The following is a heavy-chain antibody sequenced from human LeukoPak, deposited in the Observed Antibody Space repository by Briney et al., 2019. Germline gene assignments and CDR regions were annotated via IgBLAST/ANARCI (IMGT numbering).Heavy chain of an antibody. CDR2: INPNSGGT. J-gene: IGHJ4*02. Sequence: GASVKVSCMTSGYTLTDYYIHWVRQAPGQGLEWVGWINPNSGGTNYAQKFQGRVTMTRDTSISTAYMELISLISDDTAVYYCARGISAHDYWGQGTLVTVSS. CDR3: ARGISAHDY. CDR1: GYTLTDYY. V-gene: IGHV1-2*02.